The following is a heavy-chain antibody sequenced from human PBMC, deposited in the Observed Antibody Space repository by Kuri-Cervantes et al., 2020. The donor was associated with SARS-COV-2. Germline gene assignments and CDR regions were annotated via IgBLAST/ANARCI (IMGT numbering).Heavy chain of an antibody. CDR3: AKPQQLVQHRFPPKYYFDY. D-gene: IGHD6-13*01. V-gene: IGHV3-43D*03. CDR1: GFTFDDYA. Sequence: GGSLRLSCAASGFTFDDYAMHWVRQAPGKGLEWVSLISWDGGSTYYADSVKGRFTISRDNSKNSLYLQMNSLRAEDTAVYYCAKPQQLVQHRFPPKYYFDYWGQGTLVTVSS. CDR2: ISWDGGST. J-gene: IGHJ4*02.